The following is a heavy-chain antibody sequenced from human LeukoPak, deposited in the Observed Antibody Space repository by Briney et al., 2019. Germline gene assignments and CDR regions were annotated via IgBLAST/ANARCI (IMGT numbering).Heavy chain of an antibody. Sequence: SETLSLTCTVSGGSLSSYYWSWIRQPPGKGLEWIGYIYYSGSTNYNPALKSRVTISVDTSKNQFSLKLSSVTAADTAVYYCARLLDIVGATKYFDYWGQGTLVTVSS. CDR3: ARLLDIVGATKYFDY. D-gene: IGHD1-26*01. CDR2: IYYSGST. CDR1: GGSLSSYY. V-gene: IGHV4-59*01. J-gene: IGHJ4*02.